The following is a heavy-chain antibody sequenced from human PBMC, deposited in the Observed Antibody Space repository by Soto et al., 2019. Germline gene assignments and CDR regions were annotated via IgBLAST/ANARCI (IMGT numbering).Heavy chain of an antibody. D-gene: IGHD2-2*01. CDR2: ISGSGGTT. V-gene: IGHV3-23*01. CDR1: GFTFSSYA. Sequence: GGSLTLSCAASGFTFSSYAMSWVRQAPGQGLECVSTISGSGGTTYYADSVKGRFTISRDNSKNTLYLQMNSLRAEDTAVYYCAREQVSYCSSASCLYYCDYWGQGTLVTVSS. J-gene: IGHJ4*02. CDR3: AREQVSYCSSASCLYYCDY.